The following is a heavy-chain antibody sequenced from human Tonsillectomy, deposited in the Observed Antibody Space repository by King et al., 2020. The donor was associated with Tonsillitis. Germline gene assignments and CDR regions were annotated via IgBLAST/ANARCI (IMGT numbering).Heavy chain of an antibody. CDR1: GGSISSGSYY. CDR3: ARSSILEWEGRYYYYYMDV. D-gene: IGHD3-3*01. CDR2: IYTSGST. V-gene: IGHV4-61*02. J-gene: IGHJ6*03. Sequence: QLQESGPGLVKPSQTLSLTCTVSGGSISSGSYYWSWIRQPAGKGLEWIGRIYTSGSTNYNPSLKSRVTISVDTSKNQFSLKLSSVTAADTAVYYCARSSILEWEGRYYYYYMDVWGKGTTVTVSS.